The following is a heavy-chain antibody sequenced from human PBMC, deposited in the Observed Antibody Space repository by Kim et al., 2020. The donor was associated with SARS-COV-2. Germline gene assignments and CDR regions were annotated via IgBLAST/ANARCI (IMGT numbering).Heavy chain of an antibody. CDR1: GDSVSSNSAA. CDR3: ARDLIYYYGSGSYYKAFDY. V-gene: IGHV6-1*01. CDR2: TYYRSKWYN. Sequence: SQTLSLTCAISGDSVSSNSAAWNWIRQSPSRGLEWLGRTYYRSKWYNDYAVSVKSRITINPDTSKNQFSLQLNSVTPEDTAVYYCARDLIYYYGSGSYYKAFDYWGQGTLVTVSS. J-gene: IGHJ4*02. D-gene: IGHD3-10*01.